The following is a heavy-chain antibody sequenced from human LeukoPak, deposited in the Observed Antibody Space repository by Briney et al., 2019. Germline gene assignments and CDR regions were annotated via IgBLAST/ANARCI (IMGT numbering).Heavy chain of an antibody. J-gene: IGHJ4*02. D-gene: IGHD3-10*01. CDR2: ISGSGGST. CDR1: GFTFSSYA. V-gene: IGHV3-23*01. Sequence: PGGSLRLSCAASGFTFSSYAMSWVRRAPGKGLEWVSAISGSGGSTYYADSVKGRFTISRDNSKNTLYLQMNSLRAEDTAVYYCAKQNYYGSGSYLFDYWGQGTLVTVSS. CDR3: AKQNYYGSGSYLFDY.